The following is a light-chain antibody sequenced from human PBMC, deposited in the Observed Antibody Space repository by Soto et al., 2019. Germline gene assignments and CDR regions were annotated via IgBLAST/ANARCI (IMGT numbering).Light chain of an antibody. CDR2: DAS. J-gene: IGKJ3*01. V-gene: IGKV1-5*01. CDR1: QSIRNW. Sequence: DIQMTQSHSTLSASVGDRVTITCRASQSIRNWLAWYQQKPGKAPKLLIYDASTLDSGVPSRFGGSGSGTEFTLTITSLQPADFATYHCQQYNSSSFGFGHGTKVDL. CDR3: QQYNSSSFG.